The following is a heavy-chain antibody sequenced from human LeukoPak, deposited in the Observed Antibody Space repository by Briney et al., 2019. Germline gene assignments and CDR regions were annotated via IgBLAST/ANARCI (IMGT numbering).Heavy chain of an antibody. Sequence: GGFLRLSCAASGFTFSDYYMCWSRQAPGKGLEGASYISSSGSTIYYADSAKGRFTISRDNAKNSLYLQMNSLRAEDTAVYYCARVFPDAFDIWGQGAMVTVSS. CDR1: GFTFSDYY. CDR2: ISSSGSTI. CDR3: ARVFPDAFDI. J-gene: IGHJ3*02. V-gene: IGHV3-11*01.